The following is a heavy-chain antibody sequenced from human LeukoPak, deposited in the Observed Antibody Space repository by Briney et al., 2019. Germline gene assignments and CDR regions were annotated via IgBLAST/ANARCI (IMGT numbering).Heavy chain of an antibody. CDR1: GYTFTGYY. Sequence: GASVEVSCKASGYTFTGYYMHWVRQAPGQGLEWMGWINPNSGGTNYAQKFQGRVTMTRDTSISTAYMELSRLRSDDTAVYYCARGEALGYCSSTSCHNWFDPWGQGTLVTVSS. D-gene: IGHD2-2*01. CDR3: ARGEALGYCSSTSCHNWFDP. V-gene: IGHV1-2*02. CDR2: INPNSGGT. J-gene: IGHJ5*02.